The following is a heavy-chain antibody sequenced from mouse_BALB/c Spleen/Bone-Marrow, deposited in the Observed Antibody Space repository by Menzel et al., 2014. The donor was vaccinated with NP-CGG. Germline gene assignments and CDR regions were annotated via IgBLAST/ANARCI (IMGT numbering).Heavy chain of an antibody. Sequence: EVQGVESGGGLVQPGGSRKLSCAASGFTFSSFGMHWVRQAPEKGLEWVAYISSDSSNIYYADTVKGRFTISRDNPKNTLFLQMTSLRSEDTAMYYCTRGGNWDDFDYWGQGTTLTVSS. J-gene: IGHJ2*01. CDR3: TRGGNWDDFDY. V-gene: IGHV5-17*02. CDR2: ISSDSSNI. D-gene: IGHD4-1*01. CDR1: GFTFSSFG.